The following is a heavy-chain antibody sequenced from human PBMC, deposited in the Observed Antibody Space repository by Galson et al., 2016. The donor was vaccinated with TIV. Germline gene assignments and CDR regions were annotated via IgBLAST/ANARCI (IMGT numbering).Heavy chain of an antibody. CDR1: GFIFSIYG. J-gene: IGHJ4*02. V-gene: IGHV3-30*18. CDR3: AKVGARGYGDYPYYLEY. Sequence: SLRLSCAASGFIFSIYGMHWVRQAPGKGLEWVTLISFDGNNPYYADSVQGRFTSSRDNSKNTMYLHMNSLRTEDTAVYYCAKVGARGYGDYPYYLEYWGQGTLVTVSS. D-gene: IGHD4-17*01. CDR2: ISFDGNNP.